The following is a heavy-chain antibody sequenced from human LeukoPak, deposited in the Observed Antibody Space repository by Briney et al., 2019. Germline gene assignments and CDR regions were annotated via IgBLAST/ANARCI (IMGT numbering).Heavy chain of an antibody. V-gene: IGHV1-8*03. CDR3: ARRSDYYDSSSYYY. CDR2: MNPNSGNT. CDR1: GYTFTNYD. Sequence: GASVKVSCTASGYTFTNYDINWVRQATGQGLEWMGWMNPNSGNTGYAQKFQGRVTITRDTSIGTAYMELSSLRSDDTAVYYCARRSDYYDSSSYYYWGQGTLVTVSS. J-gene: IGHJ4*02. D-gene: IGHD3-22*01.